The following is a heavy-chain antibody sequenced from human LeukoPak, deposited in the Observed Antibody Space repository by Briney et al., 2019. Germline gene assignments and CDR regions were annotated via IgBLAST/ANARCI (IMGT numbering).Heavy chain of an antibody. D-gene: IGHD3-10*01. CDR2: ISSSSSYI. CDR1: GFTFSSYS. Sequence: PGGSLRLSCAASGFTFSSYSMNWVRQAPGKGLEWVSSISSSSSYIYYADSVKGRFTISRDNPKNSLYLQMNSLRAEDTAVYYCARDLGGSGSVDWYFDLWGRGTLVTVSS. V-gene: IGHV3-21*01. J-gene: IGHJ2*01. CDR3: ARDLGGSGSVDWYFDL.